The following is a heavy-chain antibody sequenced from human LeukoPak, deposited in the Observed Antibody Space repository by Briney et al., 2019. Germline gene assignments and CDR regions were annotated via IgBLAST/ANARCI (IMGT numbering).Heavy chain of an antibody. V-gene: IGHV4-39*01. Sequence: SETLSLTCTVSGFSITTSTHYWAWIRQPPGKGLEWIASMFYRGSTYYNASLRSRVTLSVDTSMNQFSLKLSSVTASDTATFYCVRQGGWGGAASLIEFWGQGILVTVSS. D-gene: IGHD2-15*01. CDR1: GFSITTSTHY. CDR2: MFYRGST. J-gene: IGHJ4*02. CDR3: VRQGGWGGAASLIEF.